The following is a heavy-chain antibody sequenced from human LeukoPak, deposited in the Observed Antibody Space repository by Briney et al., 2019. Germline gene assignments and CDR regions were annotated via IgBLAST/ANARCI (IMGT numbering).Heavy chain of an antibody. CDR2: MNPKTGNT. CDR1: GYTFSSYD. D-gene: IGHD2-2*01. Sequence: ASVNVSCKASGYTFSSYDINWVRQAAGQGLEWMGWMNPKTGNTGFSQKFQGRVTITRDTSISTAYMELSRLTSKDTGVYYCTRGLPRDGLVVIAAANEYWGQGSLVTVSS. V-gene: IGHV1-8*03. J-gene: IGHJ4*02. CDR3: TRGLPRDGLVVIAAANEY.